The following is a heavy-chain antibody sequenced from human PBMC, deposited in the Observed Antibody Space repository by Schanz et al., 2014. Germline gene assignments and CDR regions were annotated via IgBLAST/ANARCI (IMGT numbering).Heavy chain of an antibody. D-gene: IGHD5-12*01. J-gene: IGHJ3*01. V-gene: IGHV3-23*01. Sequence: VQLLESGGGLVQPGGSLKLSCSASGFTFRNYALSWVRQAPGEGLAWVSAISGSGGSTYYADSVKGRFTISRDNSNHTLYLQMNSLRADDTAVYFCARDGGRDGYNLAFDVWGQGTLVTVSS. CDR1: GFTFRNYA. CDR2: ISGSGGST. CDR3: ARDGGRDGYNLAFDV.